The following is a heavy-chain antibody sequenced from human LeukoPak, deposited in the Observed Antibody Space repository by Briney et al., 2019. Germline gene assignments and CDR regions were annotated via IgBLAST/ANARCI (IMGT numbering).Heavy chain of an antibody. V-gene: IGHV3-21*01. CDR2: ISSSTSYI. J-gene: IGHJ4*02. CDR1: GFTFSTYC. CDR3: ARGAWTAYYLDY. Sequence: PGGSLRLSCAASGFTFSTYCMNWVRQAPGKGLEWVSSISSSTSYIHYADSVKGRFTISRDNAKNTVYLQMNSLRAEDTAVYYCARGAWTAYYLDYWGQGTLVTVSS. D-gene: IGHD3/OR15-3a*01.